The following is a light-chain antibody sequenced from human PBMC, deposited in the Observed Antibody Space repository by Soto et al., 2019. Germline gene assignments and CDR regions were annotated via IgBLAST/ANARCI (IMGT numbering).Light chain of an antibody. CDR1: QSLSNSF. CDR2: DTS. CDR3: KQYGTSEII. V-gene: IGKV3-20*01. J-gene: IGKJ5*01. Sequence: FTHSPGTLSLSPGERATLSCSASQSLSNSFIAWSQQKPGQAPRLLIYDTSSRATGIPDRFSGSGSGTDFTLTISRLEPEDFSVFYCKQYGTSEIIFGQGTR.